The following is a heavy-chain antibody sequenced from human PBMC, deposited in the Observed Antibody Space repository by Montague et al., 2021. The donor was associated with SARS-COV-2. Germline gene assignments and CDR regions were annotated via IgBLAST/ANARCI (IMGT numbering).Heavy chain of an antibody. CDR1: GFPFSSYS. J-gene: IGHJ6*02. D-gene: IGHD6-13*01. CDR3: ASSRAAGTVYYYYGMDV. V-gene: IGHV3-21*01. CDR2: ISRSRSYI. Sequence: SRRLSCAASGFPFSSYSMNWVRQAPGKGLEWVSSISRSRSYIYYADSVKGRFTISRDNAKNSLYLQMNSLRAEDTAVYYCASSRAAGTVYYYYGMDVWGQGTTVTVSS.